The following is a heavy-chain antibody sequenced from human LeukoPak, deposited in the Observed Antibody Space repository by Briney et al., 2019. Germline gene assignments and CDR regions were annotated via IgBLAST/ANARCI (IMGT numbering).Heavy chain of an antibody. Sequence: GGSLGFSGAASGFTFSTFRRSWVPQAPGKGLKWVANMKQDGSEKSHVDSVKGRFTISRDNAKNSLYLEMNNLRAEGTAVYYCARGEYQLLGDYWGQGTLVTVSS. D-gene: IGHD2-2*01. CDR1: GFTFSTFR. CDR3: ARGEYQLLGDY. V-gene: IGHV3-7*03. CDR2: MKQDGSEK. J-gene: IGHJ4*02.